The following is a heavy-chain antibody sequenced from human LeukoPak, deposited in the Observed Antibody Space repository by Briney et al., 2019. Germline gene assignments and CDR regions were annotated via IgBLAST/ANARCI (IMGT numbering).Heavy chain of an antibody. Sequence: KTSETLSLTCTVSRGSISSSSYYWGWIRQPPGRGLEWIGSVYYSGSPYYSPSLKSRVTISVDTSKNQFSLKLNSVTAADTAVYYCARHVPATIFFNWFDPXGQGTLVTVSX. V-gene: IGHV4-39*01. CDR2: VYYSGSP. D-gene: IGHD3-3*01. CDR3: ARHVPATIFFNWFDP. J-gene: IGHJ5*02. CDR1: RGSISSSSYY.